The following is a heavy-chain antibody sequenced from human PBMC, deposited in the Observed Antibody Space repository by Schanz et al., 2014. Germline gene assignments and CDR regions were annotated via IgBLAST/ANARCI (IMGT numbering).Heavy chain of an antibody. V-gene: IGHV3-7*04. CDR3: ARGTDWNLHY. CDR1: GFTLSSYW. Sequence: EVQLVESGGGLVQPGGSLRLSCAASGFTLSSYWMSWVRQAPGKGLEWVANIKQHGNEKYYVDSVKGRFTISRDNAKISLYLQMNSLRAGDTAVYYCARGTDWNLHYWGQGALVTVSS. J-gene: IGHJ4*02. CDR2: IKQHGNEK. D-gene: IGHD1-1*01.